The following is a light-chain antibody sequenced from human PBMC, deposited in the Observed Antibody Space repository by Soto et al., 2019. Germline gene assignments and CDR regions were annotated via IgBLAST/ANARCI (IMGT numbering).Light chain of an antibody. V-gene: IGKV1-5*03. J-gene: IGKJ1*01. CDR3: QQYNSYSVT. CDR1: HTINSW. CDR2: EAS. Sequence: DIQMTQSPSTLSASVGDRVTITCRASHTINSWLAWYQQRPGKAPKLLIYEASTLANGVPSRFSGSGSGTEFTLTISSLQPDDLATYFCQQYNSYSVTFGQGTKVEI.